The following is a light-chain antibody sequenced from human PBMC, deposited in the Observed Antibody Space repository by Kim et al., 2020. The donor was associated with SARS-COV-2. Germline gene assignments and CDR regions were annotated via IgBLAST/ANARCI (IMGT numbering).Light chain of an antibody. V-gene: IGKV3-15*01. CDR3: QQYNDWPWT. Sequence: EIVMTQSPVTLSVSPGERATLSCRASQSAGTNLAWYQHKPGQAPRLLISDSSTRATGIPARFSGSGSGTEFTLTISSLQSEDFALYYCQQYNDWPWTFGPGTKVDIK. J-gene: IGKJ1*01. CDR1: QSAGTN. CDR2: DSS.